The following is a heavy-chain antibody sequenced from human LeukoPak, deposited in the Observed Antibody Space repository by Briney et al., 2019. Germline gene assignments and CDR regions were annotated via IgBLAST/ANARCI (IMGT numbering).Heavy chain of an antibody. J-gene: IGHJ4*02. CDR2: ISYDGSNQ. Sequence: QSGGSLRLSCAASGFTFSSYAMHWVRQAPGKGLEWVALISYDGSNQYYADSVKGRFTISRDNSKNTLYLQMSSLRAEDTAVYYCAKATGYLLWGQGTLVTVSS. CDR1: GFTFSSYA. V-gene: IGHV3-30*04. CDR3: AKATGYLL. D-gene: IGHD1-14*01.